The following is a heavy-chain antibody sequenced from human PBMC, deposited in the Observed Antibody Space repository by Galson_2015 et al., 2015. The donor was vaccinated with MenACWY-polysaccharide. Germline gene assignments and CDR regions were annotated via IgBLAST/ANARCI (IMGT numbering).Heavy chain of an antibody. CDR2: ISYNGNNI. CDR1: GFTFSSYA. V-gene: IGHV3-30-3*01. CDR3: ARSYCDRTTCYGMDV. J-gene: IGHJ6*02. D-gene: IGHD2-21*01. Sequence: SLRLSCAASGFTFSSYAMHWVRQAPGKGLEWVAVISYNGNNIYYADSEEGRFTISRDNFKSTLYLQMNSLRPEDTGVYYWARSYCDRTTCYGMDVWGQGTMVTDSS.